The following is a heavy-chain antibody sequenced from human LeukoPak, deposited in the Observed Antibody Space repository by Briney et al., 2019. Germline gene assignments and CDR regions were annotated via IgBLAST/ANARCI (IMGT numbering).Heavy chain of an antibody. J-gene: IGHJ4*02. CDR2: INTRNVI. CDR1: GFTFSSYS. CDR3: ARDASAWARGC. Sequence: GGSLRLSCAASGFTFSSYSMSWVRQAPGKGLEWVSTINTRNVIYYADSVKGQFTISRDDAKNSLYLQMNSLRVEDTAVYYCARDASAWARGCWGQGTLVTVSP. D-gene: IGHD3-22*01. V-gene: IGHV3-21*01.